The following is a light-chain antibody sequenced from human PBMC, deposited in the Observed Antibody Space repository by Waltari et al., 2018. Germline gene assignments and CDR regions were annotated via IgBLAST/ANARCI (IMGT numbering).Light chain of an antibody. CDR3: CAFAGRGIYV. J-gene: IGLJ1*01. V-gene: IGLV2-23*02. CDR2: EFS. Sequence: SALTQPASVSGSPGQSITIPCPEPSRNVGRYPLPSWYQRHPGGAPKLLIYEFSERPSGVSNRFSGSKSGKTASLTISGLQAEDEADYYCCAFAGRGIYVFGTGTQVTVL. CDR1: SRNVGRYPL.